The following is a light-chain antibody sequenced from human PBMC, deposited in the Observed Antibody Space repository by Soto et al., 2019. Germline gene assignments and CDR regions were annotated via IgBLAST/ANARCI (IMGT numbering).Light chain of an antibody. CDR3: QQYTNWPT. CDR2: GAS. Sequence: EIVMTQSPATLSVSPGETATLSCWARQSVDSNSAWYQQKPGQAPRLLIYGASTRATGIPARFSGSGSGTEFTLTISSLQFEDFAVYYCQQYTNWPTFGQGTKVDIK. J-gene: IGKJ1*01. CDR1: QSVDSN. V-gene: IGKV3-15*01.